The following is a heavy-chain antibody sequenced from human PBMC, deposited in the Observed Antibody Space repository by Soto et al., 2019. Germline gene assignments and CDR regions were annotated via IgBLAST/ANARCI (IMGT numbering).Heavy chain of an antibody. V-gene: IGHV5-51*01. CDR3: ARDSSGARHFPHHYYYGMDV. J-gene: IGHJ6*02. D-gene: IGHD3-22*01. CDR1: GYSFTSYW. CDR2: IYPGDSDT. Sequence: PGESLKISCKGSGYSFTSYWIGWVRQMPGKGPEWMGIIYPGDSDTRYSPSFQGHVTISADKSISTAYLQWSSLKASDTAMYYCARDSSGARHFPHHYYYGMDVWGQGTTVTVSS.